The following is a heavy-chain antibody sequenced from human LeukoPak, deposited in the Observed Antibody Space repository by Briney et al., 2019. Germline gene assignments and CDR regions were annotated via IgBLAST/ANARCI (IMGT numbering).Heavy chain of an antibody. V-gene: IGHV3-23*01. CDR2: ISGSGGST. D-gene: IGHD3-10*01. J-gene: IGHJ4*02. CDR1: GFTFSSYA. Sequence: PGGSLRLSCAASGFTFSSYAMSWVRQAPGKGLEWVSAISGSGGSTYYADSVKGRFTISRDNSKNTLYLQMNSLRDEDTAVYYCAKDPHYFGSGSYYDYFDYWGQGTLVTVSS. CDR3: AKDPHYFGSGSYYDYFDY.